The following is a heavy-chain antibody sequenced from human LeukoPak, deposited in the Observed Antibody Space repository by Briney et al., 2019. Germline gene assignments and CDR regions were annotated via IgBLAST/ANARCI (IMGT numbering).Heavy chain of an antibody. CDR3: VGYYDGSGLPGY. J-gene: IGHJ4*02. V-gene: IGHV3-30*03. Sequence: GGSLRLSCAASGFTFNSYGMHWVRQAPGKGLEWVAVISDDGSMKYYTDSVKGRFTISRDNSKNMLYLQMNSLRAEDTAVYYCVGYYDGSGLPGYWGQGTLVTVSS. CDR2: ISDDGSMK. D-gene: IGHD3-22*01. CDR1: GFTFNSYG.